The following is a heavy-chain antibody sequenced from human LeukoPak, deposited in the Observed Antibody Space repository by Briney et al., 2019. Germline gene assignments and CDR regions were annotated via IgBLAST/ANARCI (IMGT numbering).Heavy chain of an antibody. CDR2: IDNSGST. CDR1: GGSISSYY. Sequence: PSETLSLTCTVSGGSISSYYWSWIRQPPGKGLEWIANIDNSGSTNYNPSLKSQVTISVDTSNNQFSLKLNSVTAADTAVYYCARNGPHYYDSSGYLDYWGQGTLVTVSS. CDR3: ARNGPHYYDSSGYLDY. D-gene: IGHD3-22*01. V-gene: IGHV4-59*01. J-gene: IGHJ4*02.